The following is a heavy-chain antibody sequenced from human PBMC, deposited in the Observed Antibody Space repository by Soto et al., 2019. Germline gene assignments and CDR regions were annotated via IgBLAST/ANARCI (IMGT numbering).Heavy chain of an antibody. CDR1: GYTFTGHY. D-gene: IGHD3-10*01. CDR2: VNPNSVGT. J-gene: IGHJ3*02. CDR3: AREPMVRAAHGFDI. Sequence: ASVKVSCKASGYTFTGHYMHWVRQAPGQGLEWMGWVNPNSVGTNYAQKFQGRVTMTRDTSISTAYMELSRLRSDDTAVYYCAREPMVRAAHGFDIWGQGTMVTVSS. V-gene: IGHV1-2*02.